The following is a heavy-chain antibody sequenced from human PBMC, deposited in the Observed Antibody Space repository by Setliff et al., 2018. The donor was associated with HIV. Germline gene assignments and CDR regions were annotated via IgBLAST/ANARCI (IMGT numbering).Heavy chain of an antibody. J-gene: IGHJ6*03. CDR3: ARVCLRCKDVMYSYMDV. V-gene: IGHV3-7*01. D-gene: IGHD4-17*01. CDR2: IKQDGSEK. Sequence: PGGSLRLSCAASGFTFSTYSMYWVRQAPGKGLEWVANIKQDGSEKYYVDSVKGRFTISRDNSKNTLYLQMNSLRAEDTGVYNCARVCLRCKDVMYSYMDVWGKGTTVTVSS. CDR1: GFTFSTYS.